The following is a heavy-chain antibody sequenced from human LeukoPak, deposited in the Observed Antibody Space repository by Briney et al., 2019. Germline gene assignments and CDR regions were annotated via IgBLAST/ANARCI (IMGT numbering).Heavy chain of an antibody. Sequence: SGTLSLTCAVSGGSISSSNWWSWVRQPPGKGLEWIGEIYHSGSTNYNPSLKSRVTISVDTSKNQFSLKLSSVTAADTAMYYCARNRYYYGSGSYGVPNWFDPWGQGTLVTVSS. CDR2: IYHSGST. D-gene: IGHD3-10*01. J-gene: IGHJ5*02. CDR1: GGSISSSNW. CDR3: ARNRYYYGSGSYGVPNWFDP. V-gene: IGHV4-4*02.